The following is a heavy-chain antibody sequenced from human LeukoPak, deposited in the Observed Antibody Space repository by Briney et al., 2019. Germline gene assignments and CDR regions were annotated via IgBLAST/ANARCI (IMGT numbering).Heavy chain of an antibody. Sequence: EASVKVSCKASGGTFSSYAISWVRQAPGQGLEWMGGIIPIFGTANYAQKFQGRVTITADESTSTAYMELSSLRSEDTAVYYCARDRDSSSWPDYYYYGMDVWGKGPRSPSPQ. D-gene: IGHD6-13*01. CDR1: GGTFSSYA. J-gene: IGHJ6*01. CDR2: IIPIFGTA. V-gene: IGHV1-69*13. CDR3: ARDRDSSSWPDYYYYGMDV.